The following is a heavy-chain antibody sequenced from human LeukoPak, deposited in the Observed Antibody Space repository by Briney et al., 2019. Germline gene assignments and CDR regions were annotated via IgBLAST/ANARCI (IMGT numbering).Heavy chain of an antibody. CDR2: ISDSSSTI. Sequence: GGSLRLSCATSGFTLSSYAMSWVRQAPGKGLEWVSYISDSSSTIYYADSVKGRFTISRDNAKNSLYLQMNSLRAEDTAVYYCARDPYSSSWSEYYYYYMDVWGKGTTVTVSS. CDR1: GFTLSSYA. V-gene: IGHV3-48*01. CDR3: ARDPYSSSWSEYYYYYMDV. J-gene: IGHJ6*03. D-gene: IGHD6-13*01.